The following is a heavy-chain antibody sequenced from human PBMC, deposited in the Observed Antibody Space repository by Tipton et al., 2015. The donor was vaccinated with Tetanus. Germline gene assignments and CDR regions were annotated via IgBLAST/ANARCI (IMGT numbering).Heavy chain of an antibody. CDR1: GYTFNNYW. CDR3: ARVGGGSKWLFDY. Sequence: VQLVQSGAEVKKPGESLKISCKGFGYTFNNYWIGWVRQLPGKGLEWMGIIFPGDSDIRYSPSFQGRVTISADKSITTAYLQWSSLRASDTAMYYCARVGGGSKWLFDYWGQGTLVTVSS. CDR2: IFPGDSDI. J-gene: IGHJ4*02. D-gene: IGHD3-16*01. V-gene: IGHV5-51*01.